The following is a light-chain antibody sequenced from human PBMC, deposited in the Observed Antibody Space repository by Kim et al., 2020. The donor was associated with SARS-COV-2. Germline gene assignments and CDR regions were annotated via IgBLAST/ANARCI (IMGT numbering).Light chain of an antibody. CDR3: QQYKSYPWT. Sequence: EDRVTITCRASRNIATWVAWYQHKPGEAPRLLIYKASNLKSGVPSRFSGSGSGTEFTLTTDSLQADDLATYYCQQYKSYPWTFGQGTKLEI. V-gene: IGKV1-5*03. CDR2: KAS. J-gene: IGKJ1*01. CDR1: RNIATW.